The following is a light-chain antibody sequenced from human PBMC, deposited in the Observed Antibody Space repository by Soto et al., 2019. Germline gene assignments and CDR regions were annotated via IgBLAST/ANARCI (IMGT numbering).Light chain of an antibody. CDR1: QRISRW. J-gene: IGKJ4*01. CDR2: DAS. Sequence: DIQMTQSPSTLSASVGDRVTITCRASQRISRWLAWYQQKPGKAPKLLIYDASTLESGIPARFSGSGSGTEFTLTISSLEPDDFATDYCQQYSSYSRTFGEGTKVEIK. V-gene: IGKV1-5*01. CDR3: QQYSSYSRT.